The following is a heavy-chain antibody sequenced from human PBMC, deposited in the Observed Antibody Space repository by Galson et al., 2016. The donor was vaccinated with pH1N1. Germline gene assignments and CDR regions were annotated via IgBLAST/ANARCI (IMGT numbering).Heavy chain of an antibody. CDR3: ARVIFRHFGLDV. CDR1: GYSFSNYY. Sequence: SVKVSCKASGYSFSNYYIHWVRQAPGQGLEWMGWINPNSGGTKYAQKFQGRVTMIRDASTTTGYMELSRLTSDDTAVYYCARVIFRHFGLDVWGQGTTVTVSS. CDR2: INPNSGGT. D-gene: IGHD3-9*01. V-gene: IGHV1-2*02. J-gene: IGHJ6*02.